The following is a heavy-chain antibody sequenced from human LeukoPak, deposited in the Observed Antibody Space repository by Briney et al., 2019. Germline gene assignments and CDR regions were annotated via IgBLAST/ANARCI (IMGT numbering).Heavy chain of an antibody. Sequence: GGSLRLSCAASGFAVNTKFMHWVRQAPGKGLEWISVIYSGGLTYYADSVEGRFTISRDNSKNTLYLYMDSLRAEDTAVYYCARDEVTSGGGLESWGQGALVIVSS. CDR2: IYSGGLT. V-gene: IGHV3-53*01. CDR3: ARDEVTSGGGLES. CDR1: GFAVNTKF. D-gene: IGHD3-16*01. J-gene: IGHJ4*02.